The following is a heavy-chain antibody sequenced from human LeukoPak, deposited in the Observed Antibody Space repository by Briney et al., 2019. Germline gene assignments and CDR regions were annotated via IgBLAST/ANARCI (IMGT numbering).Heavy chain of an antibody. J-gene: IGHJ6*03. CDR3: ARAVVVAPVGYYYYMDV. CDR1: GYTFTGYG. Sequence: ASVKVSCKASGYTFTGYGISWVRQAPGQGLEWMGWISAYNGNTNYAQKLQGRVTMTTDTSTSTAYMELRSLRSDDTAVYYCARAVVVAPVGYYYYMDVWGKGTTVTVSS. V-gene: IGHV1-18*01. CDR2: ISAYNGNT. D-gene: IGHD2-15*01.